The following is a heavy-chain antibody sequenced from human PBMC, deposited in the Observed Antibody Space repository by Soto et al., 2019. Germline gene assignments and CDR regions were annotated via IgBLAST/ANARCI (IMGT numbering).Heavy chain of an antibody. CDR1: GGVFSNYA. Sequence: QVQLVKSGTEVKKPGSSVKLSCKASGGVFSNYALTWLRQAPGQGLEWVGGIVPVFGTPNYAPKFQGKVTVTADESARTGYMSLSRLTSEDTAMYFCASGSHYLSAGYYFDNWGQGTLVTVSS. V-gene: IGHV1-69*01. CDR2: IVPVFGTP. J-gene: IGHJ5*02. CDR3: ASGSHYLSAGYYFDN. D-gene: IGHD2-15*01.